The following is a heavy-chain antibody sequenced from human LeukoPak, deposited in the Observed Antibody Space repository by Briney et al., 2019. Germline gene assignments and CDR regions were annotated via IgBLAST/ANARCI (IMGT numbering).Heavy chain of an antibody. J-gene: IGHJ4*02. CDR1: GGSISSYY. CDR3: ARAKKTVTNFDY. D-gene: IGHD4-17*01. V-gene: IGHV4-59*01. Sequence: PSETLSLTCTVSGGSISSYYWSWIRQPPGKGLEWIGYIYYSGSTNYNPSLKSRVTISADTSKNQFSLKLSSVTAADTAVYYCARAKKTVTNFDYWGQGTLVTVSS. CDR2: IYYSGST.